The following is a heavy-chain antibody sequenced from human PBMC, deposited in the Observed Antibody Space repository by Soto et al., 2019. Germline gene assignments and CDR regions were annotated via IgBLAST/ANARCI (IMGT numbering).Heavy chain of an antibody. D-gene: IGHD2-8*01. J-gene: IGHJ3*01. V-gene: IGHV1-2*02. CDR1: GFTFTGHY. CDR2: INPNSGGT. Sequence: QVQLEQSGAEVKKPGASVKVSCKASGFTFTGHYIHWVRQAPGQGLEWMGWINPNSGGTNYAQQFQGRVTMTRDASISTAYMELSRLRSDDTAKYYCAGLYVNRWVDGFDFWGQGTMVTVSS. CDR3: AGLYVNRWVDGFDF.